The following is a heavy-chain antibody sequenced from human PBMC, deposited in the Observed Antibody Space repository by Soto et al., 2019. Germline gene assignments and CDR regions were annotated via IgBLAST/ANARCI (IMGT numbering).Heavy chain of an antibody. Sequence: SETLSLTCAVSGASVSSDGYSWRWSRQTPGRGLEWIGYIYPSGSSTYYNPSLKSRVTMSVDSAKNHFSLNLASMAAADTAVYYCARGGRTGNTLGPWGQGTLVTVSS. V-gene: IGHV4-30-2*01. CDR1: GASVSSDGYS. CDR3: ARGGRTGNTLGP. D-gene: IGHD1-7*01. J-gene: IGHJ5*02. CDR2: IYPSGSST.